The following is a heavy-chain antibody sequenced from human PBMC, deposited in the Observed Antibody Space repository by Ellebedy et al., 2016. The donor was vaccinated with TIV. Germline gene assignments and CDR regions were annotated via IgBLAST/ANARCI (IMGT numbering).Heavy chain of an antibody. V-gene: IGHV3-23*01. J-gene: IGHJ4*02. CDR3: ARDSRVGYYDFWSGEQINFDY. CDR2: ISGSGGST. D-gene: IGHD3-3*01. CDR1: GFTFSSYA. Sequence: GGSLRLXXAASGFTFSSYAMSWVRQAPGKGLEWVSAISGSGGSTYYADSVKGRFTISRDNSKNTLYLQMNSLRAEDTAVYYCARDSRVGYYDFWSGEQINFDYWGQGTLVTVSS.